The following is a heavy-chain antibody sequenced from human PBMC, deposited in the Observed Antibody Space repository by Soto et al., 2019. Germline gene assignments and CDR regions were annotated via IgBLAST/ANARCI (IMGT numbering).Heavy chain of an antibody. CDR2: IIPIFGTA. D-gene: IGHD2-2*01. J-gene: IGHJ6*02. V-gene: IGHV1-69*13. CDR3: AKDRGAMTLLRYGMDV. CDR1: GGTFSSYA. Sequence: SVKVSCKASGGTFSSYAISWVRQAPGQGLEWMGGIIPIFGTANYAQKFQGRVTITADESTSTAYMELSSLRSEDTAVYYCAKDRGAMTLLRYGMDVWGQGTTVTVSS.